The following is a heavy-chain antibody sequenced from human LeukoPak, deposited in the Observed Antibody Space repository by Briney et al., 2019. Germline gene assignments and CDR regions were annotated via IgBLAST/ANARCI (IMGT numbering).Heavy chain of an antibody. J-gene: IGHJ6*02. CDR2: IYPGDSDT. CDR3: ARLGCSSTSCQNSYYYYGMDV. D-gene: IGHD2-2*01. Sequence: GESLKISCKGSGYSFTSYWIGWVRQMPGKGLKWMGIIYPGDSDTRYSPSFQGQVTISADKSISTAYLQWSSLKASDTAMYYCARLGCSSTSCQNSYYYYGMDVWGQGTTVTVSS. V-gene: IGHV5-51*01. CDR1: GYSFTSYW.